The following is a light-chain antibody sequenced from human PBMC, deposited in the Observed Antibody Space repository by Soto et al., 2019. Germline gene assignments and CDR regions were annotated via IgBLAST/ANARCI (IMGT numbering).Light chain of an antibody. CDR1: SSDVGGYNY. V-gene: IGLV2-14*01. CDR2: EVS. J-gene: IGLJ3*02. CDR3: SSYTSSSTPV. Sequence: QSALTQPASVSGSPGQSIPISCTGTSSDVGGYNYVSWYQQHPGKAPKLMIYEVSNRPSGVSNRFSGSKSGNTASLTISGLQAEDEGDDYCSSYTSSSTPVFVGGTKLTVL.